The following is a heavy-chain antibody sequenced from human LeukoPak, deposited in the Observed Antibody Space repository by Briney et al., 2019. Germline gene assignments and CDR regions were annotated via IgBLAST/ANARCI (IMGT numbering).Heavy chain of an antibody. Sequence: GGSLRLSCAAPGFTFSSYALHWVRQAPGKGLEWVAVISYDGSNKYYADSVKGRFTISRDNSKNTLYLQMNSLRAEDTAVYYSARDRGSSGWLDYWGQGTLVTVSS. D-gene: IGHD6-19*01. V-gene: IGHV3-30-3*01. J-gene: IGHJ4*02. CDR3: ARDRGSSGWLDY. CDR2: ISYDGSNK. CDR1: GFTFSSYA.